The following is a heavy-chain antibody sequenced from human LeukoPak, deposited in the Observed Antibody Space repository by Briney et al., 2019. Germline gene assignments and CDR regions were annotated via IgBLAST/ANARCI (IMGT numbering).Heavy chain of an antibody. CDR2: INHSGST. CDR3: ARDRNYYGSGSYPRAGYFQH. J-gene: IGHJ1*01. Sequence: SETLSLTCAVYGGSFSGYYWSWIRQPPGTGLEWIGEINHSGSTNYNPSLKSRVTISVDTSKNQFSLKLSSVTAADTAVYYCARDRNYYGSGSYPRAGYFQHWGQGTLVTVSS. D-gene: IGHD3-10*01. CDR1: GGSFSGYY. V-gene: IGHV4-34*01.